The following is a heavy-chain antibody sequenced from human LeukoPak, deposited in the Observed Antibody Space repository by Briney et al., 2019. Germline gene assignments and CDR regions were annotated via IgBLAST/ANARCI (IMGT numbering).Heavy chain of an antibody. CDR3: ARGHPVVPAAVPDY. J-gene: IGHJ4*02. CDR2: INPNSGGT. D-gene: IGHD2-2*02. CDR1: GYTFTGYY. V-gene: IGHV1-2*02. Sequence: VASVKVSCKASGYTFTGYYIHWVRQAPGQGLEWMGWINPNSGGTNYAQKFQGRVTMTRDTSISTAYMELSRLRSDDTAVYYCARGHPVVPAAVPDYWGQGTLVTVSS.